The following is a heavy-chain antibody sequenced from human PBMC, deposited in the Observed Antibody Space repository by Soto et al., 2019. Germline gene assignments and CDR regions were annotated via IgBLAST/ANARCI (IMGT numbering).Heavy chain of an antibody. V-gene: IGHV1-69*14. Sequence: QVQLVQSGAEVRQPASSVKVSCKTSGATFSSYAITWVRQAPGQGLEWMGGIVPTVDTSTYAQKFQGRVTINADKFTNTVYMELSRLRSDDTDVYYCVRVVAIPGSPDNWGQGTLVTVSS. CDR1: GATFSSYA. CDR3: VRVVAIPGSPDN. J-gene: IGHJ4*02. D-gene: IGHD2-15*01. CDR2: IVPTVDTS.